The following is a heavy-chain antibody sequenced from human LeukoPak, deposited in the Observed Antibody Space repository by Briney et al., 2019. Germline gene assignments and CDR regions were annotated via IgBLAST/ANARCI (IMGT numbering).Heavy chain of an antibody. CDR3: AKPDYGDAFDI. D-gene: IGHD4-17*01. Sequence: GGSLRLSCAASGFTFSSYAMNWVRQAPGKGLEWVSVISGSGGSTDYADPVKGRFTISRDNSKNTLYLQMNSLRAEDTAIYYCAKPDYGDAFDIWGQGTMVTVSS. CDR2: ISGSGGST. CDR1: GFTFSSYA. V-gene: IGHV3-23*01. J-gene: IGHJ3*02.